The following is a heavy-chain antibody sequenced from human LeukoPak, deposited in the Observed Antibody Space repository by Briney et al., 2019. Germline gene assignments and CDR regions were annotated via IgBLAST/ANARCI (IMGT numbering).Heavy chain of an antibody. D-gene: IGHD6-19*01. CDR3: ARAVARFDSSGWYGVY. J-gene: IGHJ4*02. CDR1: GGSISSYY. CDR2: IYTSGST. V-gene: IGHV4-4*07. Sequence: NTSETLSLTCTVSGGSISSYYWSWIRQPAGKGLEWIGRIYTSGSTNYNPSLKSRVTMSVDTSKNQFSLKLSSVTAADTAVYYCARAVARFDSSGWYGVYWGQGTLVTVSS.